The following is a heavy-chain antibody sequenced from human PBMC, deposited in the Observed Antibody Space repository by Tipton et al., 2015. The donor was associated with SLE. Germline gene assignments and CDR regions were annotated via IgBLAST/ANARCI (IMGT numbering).Heavy chain of an antibody. Sequence: SLRLSCAASGFTFDDYAMHWVRQVPGKGLEWVSGILWNSDSIGYAESVKGRFTISRDNAKNSLYLQMNSLRAEDTALYYCVKDIGTVTAALGFWGQGTLVTVSS. D-gene: IGHD4-17*01. J-gene: IGHJ4*02. CDR1: GFTFDDYA. V-gene: IGHV3-9*01. CDR3: VKDIGTVTAALGF. CDR2: ILWNSDSI.